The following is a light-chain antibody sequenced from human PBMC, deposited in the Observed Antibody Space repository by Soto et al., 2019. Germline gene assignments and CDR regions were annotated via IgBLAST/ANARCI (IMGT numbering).Light chain of an antibody. V-gene: IGLV2-8*01. CDR2: EVT. Sequence: QAVVTQPPSASGSPGQSVTISCTGTSSDVGGYNYVSWYQQHPGKVPKLMIYEVTKRPSGVPDRFSGSKSGNTASLTVSGLQAEDEADYYCSSYAGSNILVFGGGTKVTVL. CDR1: SSDVGGYNY. J-gene: IGLJ3*02. CDR3: SSYAGSNILV.